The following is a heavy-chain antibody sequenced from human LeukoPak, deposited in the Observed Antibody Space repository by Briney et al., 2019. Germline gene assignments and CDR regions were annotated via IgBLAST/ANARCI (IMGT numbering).Heavy chain of an antibody. CDR3: TTDPLTWSGYYLGGHWFDP. CDR2: IKSKTDGGTT. CDR1: GFTFSNAW. D-gene: IGHD3-3*01. J-gene: IGHJ5*02. V-gene: IGHV3-15*01. Sequence: GGSLRLSCAASGFTFSNAWMSWVRQAPGKGLEWVCRIKSKTDGGTTDYAAPVKGRFTISRDDSKNTLYLQMNSLKTEDTAVYYCTTDPLTWSGYYLGGHWFDPWGQGTLVTVSS.